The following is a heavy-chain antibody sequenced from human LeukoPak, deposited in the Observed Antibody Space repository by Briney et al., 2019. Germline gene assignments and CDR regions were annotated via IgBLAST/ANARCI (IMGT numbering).Heavy chain of an antibody. CDR3: ARDIAVAGIPPNSGNY. J-gene: IGHJ4*02. CDR2: ITGSGGAT. Sequence: GGSLRLSCAASGFTFSTYAVTWVRQAPGKGLEWVSAITGSGGATYYADSVKGRFTISRDNAKNSLYLQMNSLRAEDTAVYYCARDIAVAGIPPNSGNYWGQGTLVTVSS. V-gene: IGHV3-23*01. D-gene: IGHD6-19*01. CDR1: GFTFSTYA.